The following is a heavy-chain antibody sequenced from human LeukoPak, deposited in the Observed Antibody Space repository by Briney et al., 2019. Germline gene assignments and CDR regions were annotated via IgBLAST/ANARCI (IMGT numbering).Heavy chain of an antibody. CDR2: ISYDGSNK. D-gene: IGHD5-24*01. CDR1: GITFSSYG. J-gene: IGHJ6*02. V-gene: IGHV3-30*18. Sequence: GGSLRLSCAASGITFSSYGIHWVRQAPGKGLEWVALISYDGSNKYYADSVKGRFTISRDNSKNTLYLQMNSLGAEDTAVYYCAKDGPDRWLQFAYYYGMDVWGQGTTVTVSS. CDR3: AKDGPDRWLQFAYYYGMDV.